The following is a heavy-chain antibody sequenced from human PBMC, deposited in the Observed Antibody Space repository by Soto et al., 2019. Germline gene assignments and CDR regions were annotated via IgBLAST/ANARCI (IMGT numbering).Heavy chain of an antibody. D-gene: IGHD1-26*01. CDR3: AKEGDSGYFDY. CDR1: GFTFSSYA. CDR2: ISSSGGTT. V-gene: IGHV3-23*01. J-gene: IGHJ4*02. Sequence: EVPLLESGGGLVQPGGSLRLSCAASGFTFSSYAMSWVRQAPGEGLEWVSTISSSGGTTDYADSVKGRFTISRDNSKNTLYLQMNSLRAEDTAVYYCAKEGDSGYFDYWGQGTLVTVSS.